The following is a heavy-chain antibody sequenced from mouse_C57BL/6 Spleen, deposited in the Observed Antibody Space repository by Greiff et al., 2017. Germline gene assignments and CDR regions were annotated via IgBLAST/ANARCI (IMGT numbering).Heavy chain of an antibody. J-gene: IGHJ4*01. CDR2: ISYDGSN. Sequence: VQLQQSGPGLVKPSQSLSLTCSVTGYSITSGYYWNWIRQFPGNKLEWMGYISYDGSNNYKPSLKNRISITRDTSKKQFFLKLNSVTTEDTATYYCAREELYAMDYWGQGTSVTVSS. V-gene: IGHV3-6*01. CDR3: AREELYAMDY. CDR1: GYSITSGYY. D-gene: IGHD4-1*01.